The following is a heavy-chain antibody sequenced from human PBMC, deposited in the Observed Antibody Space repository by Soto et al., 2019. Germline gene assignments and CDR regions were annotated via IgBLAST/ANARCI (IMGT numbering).Heavy chain of an antibody. CDR2: IYYSGIT. CDR3: ARVYDFWSGYYWFDP. CDR1: GGSISSFY. J-gene: IGHJ5*02. D-gene: IGHD3-3*01. V-gene: IGHV4-59*01. Sequence: LSLTCTVSGGSISSFYWSWLRQPPGKGLEWIGYIYYSGITDYNPSLKSRVTISVDTPKNQFSLKLSSVTAADTAVYYCARVYDFWSGYYWFDPWGQGTLVTVSS.